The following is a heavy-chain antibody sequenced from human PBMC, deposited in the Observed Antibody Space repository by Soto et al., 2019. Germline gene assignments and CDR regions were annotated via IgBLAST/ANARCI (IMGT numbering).Heavy chain of an antibody. CDR3: ARLVVAGSPLDY. CDR1: GYPFSSYG. CDR2: TSAFYGNS. V-gene: IGHV1-18*04. Sequence: QVRLVQSAAEVKKPGASVTVSCKASGYPFSSYGITWVRQAPGQGLEWMGWTSAFYGNSTYSEKFQGRVTMTLDTSPNTAYLDLTSLKSDDTAVYYCARLVVAGSPLDYWGLGTLVTVSS. D-gene: IGHD2-15*01. J-gene: IGHJ4*02.